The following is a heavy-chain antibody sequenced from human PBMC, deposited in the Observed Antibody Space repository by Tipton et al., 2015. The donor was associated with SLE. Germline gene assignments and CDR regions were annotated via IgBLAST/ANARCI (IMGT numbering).Heavy chain of an antibody. CDR2: IWYDGSNK. J-gene: IGHJ6*02. CDR3: AKDRITMVQGVGMDV. D-gene: IGHD3-10*01. CDR1: GFTFSSYG. Sequence: SLRLSCAASGFTFSSYGMHWVRQAPGKGLEWVAVIWYDGSNKYYADSAKGRFTISRDNSKNTLYLQMNSLRAEDTAVYYCAKDRITMVQGVGMDVWGQGTTVTVSS. V-gene: IGHV3-30*18.